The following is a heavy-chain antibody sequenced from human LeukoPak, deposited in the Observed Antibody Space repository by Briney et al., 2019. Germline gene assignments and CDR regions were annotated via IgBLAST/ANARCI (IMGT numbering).Heavy chain of an antibody. V-gene: IGHV1-46*01. J-gene: IGHJ4*02. Sequence: ASVKVSCKASGYTFTSYYMHWVRQAPGQGLEWMGIINPSGGSTSYAQKFQGRVTMTRDTSTSTAYMELRSLRSDDTAVYYCARGTELIVGATSAYFDYWGQGTLVTVSS. CDR3: ARGTELIVGATSAYFDY. CDR1: GYTFTSYY. D-gene: IGHD1-26*01. CDR2: INPSGGST.